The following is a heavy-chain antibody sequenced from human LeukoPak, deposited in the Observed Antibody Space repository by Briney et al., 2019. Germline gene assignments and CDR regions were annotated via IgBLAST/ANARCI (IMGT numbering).Heavy chain of an antibody. Sequence: GGSLRLSCAASGFTFSSYDMNWVRQAPGKGLEWVSTISNNGGASTYYADSVKGRFTISRDNAKNSLYLQMNSLRAEDTAVYYCAREKSPNPALVIPDYWGQGTLVTVSS. CDR3: AREKSPNPALVIPDY. D-gene: IGHD1-26*01. J-gene: IGHJ4*02. CDR1: GFTFSSYD. V-gene: IGHV3-21*01. CDR2: ISNNGGAST.